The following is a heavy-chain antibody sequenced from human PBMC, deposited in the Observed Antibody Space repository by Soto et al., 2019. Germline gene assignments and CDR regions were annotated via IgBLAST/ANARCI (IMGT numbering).Heavy chain of an antibody. Sequence: EVQLLESGGGLVQPGGSLRLSCAASGFTFSTYAMSWVRQAPGKGLEWVSSIGDSGDSTYYADSVKGRFTISRDNSKNTLYLQMNSLRVEDTAVYYCAKDGQFDWLSVFWGQGTLVTVSS. J-gene: IGHJ4*02. CDR2: IGDSGDST. CDR1: GFTFSTYA. V-gene: IGHV3-23*01. D-gene: IGHD3-9*01. CDR3: AKDGQFDWLSVF.